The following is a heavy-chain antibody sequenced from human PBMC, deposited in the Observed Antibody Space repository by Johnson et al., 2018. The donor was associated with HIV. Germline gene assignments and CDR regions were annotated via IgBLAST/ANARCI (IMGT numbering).Heavy chain of an antibody. J-gene: IGHJ3*02. CDR3: ARAGYSYGLGAFDI. CDR2: IGAAGDT. Sequence: VQLVESGGGLVQPGGSLRLSCVASGFTFSNYDMHWVRQATGKGLEWVSVIGAAGDTYYPGSVKGRFTISRENAKNSLYLQMNRLRAEDTALYYCARAGYSYGLGAFDIWGQGTMVTVSS. CDR1: GFTFSNYD. V-gene: IGHV3-13*01. D-gene: IGHD5-18*01.